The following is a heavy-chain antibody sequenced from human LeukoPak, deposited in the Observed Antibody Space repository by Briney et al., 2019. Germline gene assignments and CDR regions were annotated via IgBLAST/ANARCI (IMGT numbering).Heavy chain of an antibody. CDR1: GFTFSSYG. CDR3: AKVWAHDGSGNPYWHFDL. Sequence: PGGSLRLSCAASGFTFSSYGMSWVRQAPGKGLEWVSASSGSGGSTYYADSVKGRFTISGDNSKNTLYLQMNSLRAEDTAVYYCAKVWAHDGSGNPYWHFDLWGRGTLVTVSS. D-gene: IGHD3-10*01. J-gene: IGHJ2*01. CDR2: SSGSGGST. V-gene: IGHV3-23*01.